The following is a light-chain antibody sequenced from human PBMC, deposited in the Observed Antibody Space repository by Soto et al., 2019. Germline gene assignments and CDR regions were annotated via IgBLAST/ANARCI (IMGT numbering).Light chain of an antibody. CDR1: QSVSRY. Sequence: EIVLTQSPATLSLSPGERATLSCRASQSVSRYLAWYQQKPGQAPRLLIFGASIRDTGIPDRFSGSGSGTDFTLTISRLESEYFAVYYCQQYGSSPGTFGQGTKVDIK. CDR3: QQYGSSPGT. CDR2: GAS. J-gene: IGKJ1*01. V-gene: IGKV3-20*01.